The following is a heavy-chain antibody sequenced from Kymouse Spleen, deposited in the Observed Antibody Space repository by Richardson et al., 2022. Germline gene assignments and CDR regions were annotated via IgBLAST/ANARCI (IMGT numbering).Heavy chain of an antibody. J-gene: IGHJ5*02. CDR1: GFTFSSYS. V-gene: IGHV3-48*02. CDR3: ARDNNWNYEDWFDP. D-gene: IGHD1-7*01. Sequence: EVQLVESGGGLVQPGGSLRLSCAASGFTFSSYSMNWVRQAPGKGLEWVSYISSSSSTIYYADSVKGRFTISRDNAKNSLYLQMNSLRDEDTAVYYCARDNNWNYEDWFDPWGQGTLVTVSS. CDR2: ISSSSSTI.